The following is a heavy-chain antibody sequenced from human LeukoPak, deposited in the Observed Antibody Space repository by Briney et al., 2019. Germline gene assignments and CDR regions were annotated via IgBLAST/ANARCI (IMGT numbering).Heavy chain of an antibody. D-gene: IGHD1-14*01. CDR3: ARDRYGIRRDYFDY. Sequence: PGRSLRLSCAASGFSFSDYGMHWVRQAPGKGLEWEALIWYDGTNKYYVVSVKGRFTISRDNSKNTLYLQMNSLRADDTAVYYCARDRYGIRRDYFDYWGQGILVTVSS. J-gene: IGHJ4*02. CDR1: GFSFSDYG. V-gene: IGHV3-33*01. CDR2: IWYDGTNK.